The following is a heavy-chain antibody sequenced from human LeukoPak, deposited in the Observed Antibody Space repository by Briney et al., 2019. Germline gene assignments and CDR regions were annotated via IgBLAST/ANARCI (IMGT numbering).Heavy chain of an antibody. J-gene: IGHJ3*02. Sequence: GGSLRLSCAASGFTFSSNWMHWVRQAPGKGLVWVSHINTDGSDTNYADSVKGRFAISRDNAKNTLYLQMNSLRAEDTAVYYCARDYAPESFDIWGQGTMVTVSS. CDR1: GFTFSSNW. CDR3: ARDYAPESFDI. D-gene: IGHD2-2*01. CDR2: INTDGSDT. V-gene: IGHV3-74*01.